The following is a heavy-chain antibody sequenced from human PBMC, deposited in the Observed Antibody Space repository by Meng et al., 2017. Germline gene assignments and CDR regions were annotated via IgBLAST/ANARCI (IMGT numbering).Heavy chain of an antibody. CDR1: GGSFSGYY. J-gene: IGHJ4*02. V-gene: IGHV4-34*01. Sequence: GSLRLSCAVYGGSFSGYYWSWIRQPPGKGLEWSGEINHSGNTNYNPSLKSRVTISVDTSKNQFSLKLSSVTAADTAVYYCARGSKGYSSGWYKYWGQGTLVTVSS. CDR3: ARGSKGYSSGWYKY. CDR2: INHSGNT. D-gene: IGHD6-19*01.